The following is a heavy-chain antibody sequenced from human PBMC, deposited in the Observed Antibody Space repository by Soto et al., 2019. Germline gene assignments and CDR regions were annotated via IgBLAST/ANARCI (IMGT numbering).Heavy chain of an antibody. D-gene: IGHD5-18*01. CDR3: ARDGLSDAAMVKSYYYYGMDV. CDR2: IYTSGST. CDR1: GGSISSYY. V-gene: IGHV4-4*07. Sequence: NPSETLSLTCTVSGGSISSYYWSWIRQPAGKGLEWIGRIYTSGSTNYNPSLKSRVTMSVDTSKNQFSLKLSSVTAADTAVYYCARDGLSDAAMVKSYYYYGMDVWGQGTTVTAP. J-gene: IGHJ6*02.